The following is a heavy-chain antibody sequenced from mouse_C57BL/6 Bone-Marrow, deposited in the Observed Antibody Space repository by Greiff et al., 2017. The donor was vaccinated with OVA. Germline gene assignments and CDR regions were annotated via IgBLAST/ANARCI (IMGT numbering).Heavy chain of an antibody. J-gene: IGHJ3*01. CDR1: GYTFTSYG. CDR3: ARCRTGTFAY. CDR2: IYPRSGNT. D-gene: IGHD4-1*01. Sequence: QVQLQQSGAELARPGASVKLSCKASGYTFTSYGISWVKQRTGQGLEWIGEIYPRSGNTYYNEKFKGKATLTADKSSSTAYMELRSLTSEDSAVYFGARCRTGTFAYWGQGTLVTVSA. V-gene: IGHV1-81*01.